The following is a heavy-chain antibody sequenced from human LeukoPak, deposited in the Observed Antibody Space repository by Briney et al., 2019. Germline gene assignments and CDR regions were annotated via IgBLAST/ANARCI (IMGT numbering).Heavy chain of an antibody. CDR2: IPYDGSDK. Sequence: GSLRLSCAASGFTFSTYAMHWVRQAPGKGLEWVVFIPYDGSDKYYADSVKGRFTISRDNSKNTLYLQMNSLRAEDTAVYYCAGDSDYWGQGTLVTVSS. J-gene: IGHJ4*02. CDR1: GFTFSTYA. V-gene: IGHV3-30*02. CDR3: AGDSDY.